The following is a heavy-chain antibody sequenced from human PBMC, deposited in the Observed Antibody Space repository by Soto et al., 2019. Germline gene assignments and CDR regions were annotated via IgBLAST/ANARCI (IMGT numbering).Heavy chain of an antibody. J-gene: IGHJ4*02. V-gene: IGHV4-39*07. CDR2: INKSEST. D-gene: IGHD3-10*01. Sequence: SETLSLTCTVSGSSISSSSYYWGWIRQPPGKGLEGMGEINKSESTNYHPSLKSRVTISVDTSKNQFSLKLSSVTAADTAVYYCARGYYGSGSLRRAHIVVVIAFDYWGQGTLVTVSS. CDR3: ARGYYGSGSLRRAHIVVVIAFDY. CDR1: GSSISSSSYY.